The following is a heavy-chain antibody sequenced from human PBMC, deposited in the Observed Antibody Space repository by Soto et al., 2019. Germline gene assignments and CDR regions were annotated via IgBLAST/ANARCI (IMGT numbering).Heavy chain of an antibody. CDR2: ISYDGSQA. CDR3: AKELTYSVASGFDY. V-gene: IGHV3-30*18. J-gene: IGHJ4*02. D-gene: IGHD1-26*01. CDR1: GFTFTNYG. Sequence: QVQLVDSGGGVVQPGRSLRLSCAASGFTFTNYGMHWVRRAPGKGLEWVAVISYDGSQAYYADSVKGRFTISRDNSKNSLYLQINSLRAEDTAVYYFAKELTYSVASGFDYWGRGTLVTVSS.